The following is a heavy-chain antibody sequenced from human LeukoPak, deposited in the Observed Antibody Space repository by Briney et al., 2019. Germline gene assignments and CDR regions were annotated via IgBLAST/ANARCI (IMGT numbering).Heavy chain of an antibody. J-gene: IGHJ4*02. CDR3: ARSNQADDY. CDR2: FSGSGGST. Sequence: GGSLRLSCAASGFTFSSYAMSWVRQAPGKGLEWVSAFSGSGGSTAYADSVKGRFTISRDNAENTLYLQMDSLRAEDTAVYYCARSNQADDYWGQGTLVTVSS. CDR1: GFTFSSYA. V-gene: IGHV3-23*01. D-gene: IGHD1-14*01.